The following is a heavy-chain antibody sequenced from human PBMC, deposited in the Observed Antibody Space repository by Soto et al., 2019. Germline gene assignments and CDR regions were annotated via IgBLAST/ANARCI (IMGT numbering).Heavy chain of an antibody. CDR1: GFTFSSYA. J-gene: IGHJ4*02. D-gene: IGHD6-13*01. CDR3: ANHLGLEPKGGIAAAGRS. V-gene: IGHV3-23*01. Sequence: EVQLLESGGGLVQPGGSLRLSCAASGFTFSSYAMSWVRQAPGKGLEWVSAISGSGGSTYYADSVKGRFTISRDNSKNTRNLQMNSLRSDDTAVYYCANHLGLEPKGGIAAAGRSWGQGTLVTVSS. CDR2: ISGSGGST.